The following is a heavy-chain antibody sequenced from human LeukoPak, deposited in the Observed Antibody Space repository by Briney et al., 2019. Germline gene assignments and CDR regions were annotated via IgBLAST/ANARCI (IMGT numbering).Heavy chain of an antibody. D-gene: IGHD6-6*01. CDR1: GGSISSSSYY. CDR2: IYYSGST. CDR3: ARGVHIAALPENYFDY. V-gene: IGHV4-39*01. J-gene: IGHJ4*02. Sequence: SETLSLTCTVSGGSISSSSYYWGWIRQPPGKGLEWIGSIYYSGSTYYNPSLKSRVTISVDTSKNQFSLKLSSVTAADTAVYYCARGVHIAALPENYFDYWGQGTLVTVSS.